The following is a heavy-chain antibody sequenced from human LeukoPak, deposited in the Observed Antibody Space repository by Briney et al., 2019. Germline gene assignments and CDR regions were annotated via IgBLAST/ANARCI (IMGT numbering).Heavy chain of an antibody. Sequence: SETLSLTCTVSGGSISSYYWSWIRQPAGKGLEWIGRIYTSGSTNYNPSLKSRVTMSVDTSKNQFSLKLSSVTAADTAVYYCARHSIAARPGGDYGGEFDYWGQGTLVTVSS. CDR3: ARHSIAARPGGDYGGEFDY. CDR1: GGSISSYY. D-gene: IGHD6-6*01. V-gene: IGHV4-4*07. J-gene: IGHJ4*02. CDR2: IYTSGST.